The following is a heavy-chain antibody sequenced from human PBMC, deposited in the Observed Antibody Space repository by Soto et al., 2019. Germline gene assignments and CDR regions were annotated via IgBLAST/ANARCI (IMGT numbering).Heavy chain of an antibody. CDR3: ARRRIFVPSWFDP. CDR2: IYRSVST. D-gene: IGHD6-6*01. CDR1: GDSISSGNYY. Sequence: SETLSLTCTVPGDSISSGNYYWSWIRQYPGKGLEYIGYIYRSVSTYYNPSLKSRVVMSVDTPKNQFSLNLSSVTAADTAVYYCARRRIFVPSWFDPWGQGTLVTVSS. J-gene: IGHJ5*02. V-gene: IGHV4-31*03.